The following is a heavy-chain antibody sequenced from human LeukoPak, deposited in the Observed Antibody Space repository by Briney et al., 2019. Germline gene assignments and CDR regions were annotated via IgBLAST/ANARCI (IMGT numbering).Heavy chain of an antibody. CDR2: IYYSGST. D-gene: IGHD3-22*01. CDR3: ARDPLYYYDSSGYGYYGMDV. J-gene: IGHJ6*02. Sequence: SETLSLICTVSGGSISSYYWSWIRQPPGKGLEWIGYIYYSGSTNYNPSLKSRVTISVDTSKNQFSLKLSSVTAADTAVYYCARDPLYYYDSSGYGYYGMDVWGQGTTVTVSS. V-gene: IGHV4-59*01. CDR1: GGSISSYY.